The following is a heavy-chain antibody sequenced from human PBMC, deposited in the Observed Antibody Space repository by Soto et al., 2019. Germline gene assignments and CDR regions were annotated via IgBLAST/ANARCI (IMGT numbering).Heavy chain of an antibody. Sequence: GGSLRLSCAASGFTFSSYGMSWVRQAPGKGLAWVSGISSSGNTTYYADSVKGLFTISRDNSMNTLYLHMNSLRAEDTALYYCAKCSGGTSYSPFHYWGQGTLFTVSS. J-gene: IGHJ4*02. D-gene: IGHD2-15*01. CDR2: ISSSGNTT. CDR1: GFTFSSYG. V-gene: IGHV3-23*01. CDR3: AKCSGGTSYSPFHY.